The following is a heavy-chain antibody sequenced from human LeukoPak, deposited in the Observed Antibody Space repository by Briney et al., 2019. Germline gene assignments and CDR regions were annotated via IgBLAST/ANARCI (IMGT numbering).Heavy chain of an antibody. D-gene: IGHD3-10*01. J-gene: IGHJ4*02. CDR2: INSDGSST. CDR1: GFTFSSYW. V-gene: IGHV3-74*01. CDR3: ARELLWDYYGSGSYYGY. Sequence: QTGGSLRLSCAASGFTFSSYWMHWVRQAPGKGLVWVSRINSDGSSTSYADSVKGRFTISRDNAKNTLYLQMNSPRAEDTAVYYCARELLWDYYGSGSYYGYWGQGTLVTVSS.